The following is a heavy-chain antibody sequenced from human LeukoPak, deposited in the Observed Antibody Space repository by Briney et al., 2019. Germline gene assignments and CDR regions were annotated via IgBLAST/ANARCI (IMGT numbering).Heavy chain of an antibody. D-gene: IGHD6-13*01. J-gene: IGHJ6*02. Sequence: GGSLRLSCAASGFTFSSYEMNWVRQAPGKGLEWVSYISSSGSTIYYADSVKGRFTISRDNANNSLYLQMNSLRAEDTAVYYCAREGTAAGTYYYYGMDVWGQGTTATVSS. CDR2: ISSSGSTI. CDR3: AREGTAAGTYYYYGMDV. CDR1: GFTFSSYE. V-gene: IGHV3-48*03.